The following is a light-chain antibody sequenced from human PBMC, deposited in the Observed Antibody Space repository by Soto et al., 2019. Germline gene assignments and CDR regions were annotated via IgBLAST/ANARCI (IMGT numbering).Light chain of an antibody. CDR3: HQYNSWPPIT. V-gene: IGKV3-15*01. J-gene: IGKJ5*01. CDR2: GAS. CDR1: QRISSN. Sequence: EIVMTQSPATLSVSPGERATLSCRASQRISSNLAWYQQKPGQAPRLLIFGASFRATGIPARFSGSGSGTEFTLTLSRLQSEDFAVYYCHQYNSWPPITFGQGTRLEIK.